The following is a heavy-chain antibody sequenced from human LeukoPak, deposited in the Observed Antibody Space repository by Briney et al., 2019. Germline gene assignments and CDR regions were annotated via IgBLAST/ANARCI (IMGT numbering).Heavy chain of an antibody. V-gene: IGHV1-18*01. CDR3: ASGYSYGPFDY. J-gene: IGHJ4*02. CDR2: ISAYNGNT. Sequence: AASVKVSCKASGYTFTSYGISWVRQAPGQGLEWMGWISAYNGNTNYAQKFQGRVTMTEDTSTDTAYMELSSLRSEDTAVYYCASGYSYGPFDYWGQGTLVTVSS. D-gene: IGHD5-18*01. CDR1: GYTFTSYG.